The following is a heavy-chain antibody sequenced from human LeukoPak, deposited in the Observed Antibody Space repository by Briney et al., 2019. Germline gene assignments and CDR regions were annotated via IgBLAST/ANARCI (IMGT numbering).Heavy chain of an antibody. CDR3: ARGPWFYYYYYDLDV. CDR2: IYYSGTT. D-gene: IGHD4/OR15-4a*01. CDR1: GDSISSSRYY. Sequence: SETLSLTCTVSGDSISSSRYYWGWIRQPPGKGLEWNGSIYYSGTTYYNPSLKNRVTISVDTSKTQFSLKLTSVTAADTAVYYCARGPWFYYYYYDLDVWGKGTTVTVSS. V-gene: IGHV4-39*07. J-gene: IGHJ6*03.